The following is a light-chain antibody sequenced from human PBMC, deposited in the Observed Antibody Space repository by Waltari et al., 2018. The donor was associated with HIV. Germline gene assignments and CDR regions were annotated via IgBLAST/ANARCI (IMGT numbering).Light chain of an antibody. V-gene: IGLV2-14*03. CDR3: SSFTKDFTVI. CDR2: EVD. CDR1: ASDFGSRHF. Sequence: SVVTQPASVSGFPGQSVTLSCTGTASDFGSRHFVSWYQQHPGKAPKVILFEVDSRASGVDDRFSGSKSGNTASLTISGLRTEDEANYYCSSFTKDFTVIFGGGTKVTIL. J-gene: IGLJ2*01.